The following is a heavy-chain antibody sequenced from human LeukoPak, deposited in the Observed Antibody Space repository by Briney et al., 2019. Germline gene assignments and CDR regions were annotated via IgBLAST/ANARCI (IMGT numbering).Heavy chain of an antibody. Sequence: ASVKVSCKASVYTFTGYYIHWVREAPGQGPEWMGWINPNSGGTNYAHKFEARVTMTRDTSISTAYMELSRLSSDDTAVYYCARGLGYSYGIDYWGQGSLVTVSS. J-gene: IGHJ4*02. D-gene: IGHD5-18*01. CDR2: INPNSGGT. CDR1: VYTFTGYY. V-gene: IGHV1-2*07. CDR3: ARGLGYSYGIDY.